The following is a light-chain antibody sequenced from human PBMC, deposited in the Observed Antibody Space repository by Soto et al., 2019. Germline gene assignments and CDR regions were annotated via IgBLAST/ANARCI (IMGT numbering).Light chain of an antibody. CDR3: QTDNNLPVT. J-gene: IGKJ1*01. CDR2: GAS. Sequence: EIVMTQSPATLSVSPGERATLSCRASQSVSSNLAWYQQKPGQAPRLLIYGASTRATGNPARFSGSGSGTEVTLTISSLQSEDFVVYYSQTDNNLPVTCGQGPKVEI. V-gene: IGKV3-15*01. CDR1: QSVSSN.